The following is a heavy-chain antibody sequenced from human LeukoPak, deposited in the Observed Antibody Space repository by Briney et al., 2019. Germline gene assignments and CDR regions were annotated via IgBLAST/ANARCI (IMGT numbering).Heavy chain of an antibody. V-gene: IGHV3-48*03. CDR1: GFTLSSYE. Sequence: PGGSLRLSCAASGFTLSSYEMNWVRQAPGKGLEWVSYISSSGSTIYYADSVKGRFTISRDNAKNSLYPQMNSLRAEDTAFYYCARVLSSSSSSLGAYDLWGQGTMVHVSS. J-gene: IGHJ3*01. D-gene: IGHD2-2*01. CDR2: ISSSGSTI. CDR3: ARVLSSSSSSLGAYDL.